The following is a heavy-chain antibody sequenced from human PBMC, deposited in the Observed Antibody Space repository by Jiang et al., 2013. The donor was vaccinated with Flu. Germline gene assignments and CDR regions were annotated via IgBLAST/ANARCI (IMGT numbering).Heavy chain of an antibody. J-gene: IGHJ5*02. D-gene: IGHD1/OR15-1a*01. Sequence: GAEVKKPGASVEVSCKTSGYTFTKFTMHWVRQAPGQRLEWMGWIHPGNGNTKYSQKFQGRVTITSDTSASTVYMELSGLRSEDTAVYFCARDDGTTWLQDPWGQGTLVTVSS. V-gene: IGHV1-3*01. CDR3: ARDDGTTWLQDP. CDR1: GYTFTKFT. CDR2: IHPGNGNT.